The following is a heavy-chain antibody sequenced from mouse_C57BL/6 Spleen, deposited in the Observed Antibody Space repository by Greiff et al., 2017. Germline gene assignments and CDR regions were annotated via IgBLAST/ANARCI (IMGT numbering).Heavy chain of an antibody. CDR3: TTKGVSSGYVSWFAY. D-gene: IGHD3-2*02. J-gene: IGHJ3*01. CDR2: IDPENGDT. CDR1: GFNIKDDY. Sequence: EVKLQESGAELVRPGASVKLSCTASGFNIKDDYMHWVKQRPEQGLEWIGWIDPENGDTEYASKFQGKATITADTSSNTAYLQLSSLTSEDTAVYYCTTKGVSSGYVSWFAYWGQGTLVTVSA. V-gene: IGHV14-4*01.